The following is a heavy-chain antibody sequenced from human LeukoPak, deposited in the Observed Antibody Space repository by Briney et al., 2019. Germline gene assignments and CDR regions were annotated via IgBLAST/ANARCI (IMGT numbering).Heavy chain of an antibody. J-gene: IGHJ4*02. CDR2: ISHSGNA. D-gene: IGHD3-22*01. CDR3: ARGKWELLPYFDY. Sequence: SETLSLTFTVSGDSTSGYYWNWIRQPPGKGLEWIGYISHSGNANYNPSLKSRVTISIDTSKKQFSLKLSSVTAADTAVYYCARGKWELLPYFDYWGQGILVTLSS. V-gene: IGHV4-59*01. CDR1: GDSTSGYY.